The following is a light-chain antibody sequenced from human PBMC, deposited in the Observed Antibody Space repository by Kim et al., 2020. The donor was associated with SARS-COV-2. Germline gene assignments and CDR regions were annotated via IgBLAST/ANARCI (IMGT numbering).Light chain of an antibody. V-gene: IGKV1-33*01. J-gene: IGKJ2*01. CDR2: DAS. Sequence: SASVGDRVTITCQSNQDISNYLNWYQQEPGKAPKLLIHDASNLETGFPSRFSGGGSGTFFTFTISSLQPEDIATYYCQQYHALPRTFGQGTKLEVK. CDR3: QQYHALPRT. CDR1: QDISNY.